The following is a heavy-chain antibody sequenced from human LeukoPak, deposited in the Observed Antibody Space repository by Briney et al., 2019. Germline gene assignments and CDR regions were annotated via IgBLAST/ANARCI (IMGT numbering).Heavy chain of an antibody. D-gene: IGHD6-19*01. CDR2: INPDGTTT. V-gene: IGHV3-74*01. CDR3: ARVSIGWYSFDY. CDR1: GFTFSNYA. Sequence: PGGSLRLSCVVSGFTFSNYAMNWVRQAPGKGLVWVSRINPDGTTTSYADSVKGRFTISRDNAKDTVYLQMNSLRAEDTAVYYCARVSIGWYSFDYWGQGTLVTVSS. J-gene: IGHJ4*02.